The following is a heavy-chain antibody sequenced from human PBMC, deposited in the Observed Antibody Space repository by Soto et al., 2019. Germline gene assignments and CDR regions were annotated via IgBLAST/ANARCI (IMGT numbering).Heavy chain of an antibody. Sequence: QVQLVESGGGVVQPGKSLRLSCAASGFTFSTYGMHWVRQAPGKGLEWVAVIWYDGSNKYHGDSLKGGFTISRDNSKNPLYLQINNLRAEDTAVYYCGRDGALGDTAVVDSWGQGTLVTVSS. V-gene: IGHV3-33*01. D-gene: IGHD5-18*01. CDR3: GRDGALGDTAVVDS. CDR2: IWYDGSNK. CDR1: GFTFSTYG. J-gene: IGHJ4*02.